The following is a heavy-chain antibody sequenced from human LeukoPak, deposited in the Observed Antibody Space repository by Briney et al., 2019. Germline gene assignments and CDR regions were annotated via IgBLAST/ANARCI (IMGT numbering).Heavy chain of an antibody. J-gene: IGHJ4*02. CDR2: INSDGSTT. V-gene: IGHV3-74*01. CDR3: ARDSSLPDY. D-gene: IGHD3-22*01. CDR1: GFTFSSYA. Sequence: GGSLRLSCAASGFTFSSYAMHWVRQAPGKGLVWVSRINSDGSTTIYADSVKGRFTISRDNAKNTMYLQMNSLRAEDGAVYYCARDSSLPDYWGQGTLVTVSS.